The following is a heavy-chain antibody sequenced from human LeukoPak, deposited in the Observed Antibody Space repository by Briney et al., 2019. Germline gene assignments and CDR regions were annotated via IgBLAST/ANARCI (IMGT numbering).Heavy chain of an antibody. V-gene: IGHV4-34*01. Sequence: SETLSLTCAVYGGSFSGYYWSWIRQPPGKGLEWIGEINHSGSTNYNPSLKSRVTISVDRSKNQFSLKLSSVTAADTAVYYCARVGDYGDYFDYWGQGTLVTVSS. CDR3: ARVGDYGDYFDY. CDR2: INHSGST. D-gene: IGHD4-17*01. J-gene: IGHJ4*02. CDR1: GGSFSGYY.